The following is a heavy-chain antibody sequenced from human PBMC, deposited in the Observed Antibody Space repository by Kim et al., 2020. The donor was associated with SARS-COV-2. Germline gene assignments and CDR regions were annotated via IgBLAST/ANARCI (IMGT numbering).Heavy chain of an antibody. CDR3: AKFMGSILPTRGMDV. D-gene: IGHD2-21*01. J-gene: IGHJ6*02. CDR1: GLIFSNYA. V-gene: IGHV3-23*01. Sequence: GGSLRLSCVASGLIFSNYAFTWVRQAPGKGLKWVSGISGSGDVSHYADSVKGRFTTSRDNSKSTLYLLMDSLRAEDTAIYYCAKFMGSILPTRGMDVWG. CDR2: ISGSGDVS.